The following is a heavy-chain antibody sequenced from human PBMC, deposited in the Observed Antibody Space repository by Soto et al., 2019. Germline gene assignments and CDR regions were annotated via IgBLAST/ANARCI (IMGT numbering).Heavy chain of an antibody. CDR3: ARVVLEWLPTSGFDF. D-gene: IGHD3-3*01. CDR2: ITAENGNT. CDR1: GFSFTSYG. J-gene: IGHJ4*02. V-gene: IGHV1-18*04. Sequence: QIRLVQSGAEVKKPGASVKVSCKASGFSFTSYGITWVRQAPGQGPEWLGWITAENGNTNYAQKFQGRATLTTDRDAQTAYMELRGLRSDDTALYYCARVVLEWLPTSGFDFWGQGTLVTVSS.